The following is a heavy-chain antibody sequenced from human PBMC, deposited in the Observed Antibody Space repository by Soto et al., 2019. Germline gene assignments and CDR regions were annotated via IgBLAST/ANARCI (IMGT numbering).Heavy chain of an antibody. D-gene: IGHD2-15*01. Sequence: GGSLRLSCAASGLTFNNDAMTWVRQAPGKGLEWVSGIVGSGGPTYYADSVKGRFTISRDDCKNTVFLQMNSLRAEDTAVYYCARDLRGGTYFDYWGQGALVTVSS. CDR2: IVGSGGPT. CDR1: GLTFNNDA. V-gene: IGHV3-23*01. CDR3: ARDLRGGTYFDY. J-gene: IGHJ4*02.